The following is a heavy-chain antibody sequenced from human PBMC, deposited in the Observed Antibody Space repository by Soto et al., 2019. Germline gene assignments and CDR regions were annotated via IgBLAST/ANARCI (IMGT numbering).Heavy chain of an antibody. CDR3: ARDRYYGSGTYYNFYSGMDV. V-gene: IGHV4-30-4*01. J-gene: IGHJ6*02. Sequence: PSETLSLTCTVSGGSINSCDYYWTWVRQPPGKGLEWIGNIFHSGSTYYTPSLPSRVTISLDTSKNHFSLKLSSVTPADTAVYYCARDRYYGSGTYYNFYSGMDVWGQGTTVTVSS. CDR1: GGSINSCDYY. D-gene: IGHD3-10*01. CDR2: IFHSGST.